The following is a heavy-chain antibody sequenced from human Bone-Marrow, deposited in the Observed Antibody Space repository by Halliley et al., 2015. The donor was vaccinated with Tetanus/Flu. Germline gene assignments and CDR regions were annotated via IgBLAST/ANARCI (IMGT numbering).Heavy chain of an antibody. Sequence: TASGFTFSDYAMNWVRQAPGMGLEWVSGISGSGGRTDYADSVKGRFTLSRDNSKNALYLLMNSLRADDTAIYYCAKAGLRFLEDTFFDSWGQGSLVTVSP. CDR1: GFTFSDYA. J-gene: IGHJ4*02. V-gene: IGHV3-23*01. D-gene: IGHD3-3*01. CDR3: AKAGLRFLEDTFFDS. CDR2: ISGSGGRT.